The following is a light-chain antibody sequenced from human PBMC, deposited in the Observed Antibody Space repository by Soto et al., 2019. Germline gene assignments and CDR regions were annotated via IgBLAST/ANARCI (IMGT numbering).Light chain of an antibody. J-gene: IGLJ2*01. Sequence: QSALTQPRSVSGSPGQSVTISCTGTSSDVGGYNYVSWYQQHPGKAPKLMIYDVSQRPSGVPDRFSGSKSGNTASLTISVLQHEDEADYYCCSYAGSHVLFGGGTKVTVL. CDR2: DVS. CDR3: CSYAGSHVL. V-gene: IGLV2-11*01. CDR1: SSDVGGYNY.